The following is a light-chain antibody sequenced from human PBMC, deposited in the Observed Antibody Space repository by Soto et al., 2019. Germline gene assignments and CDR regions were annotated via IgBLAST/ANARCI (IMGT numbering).Light chain of an antibody. V-gene: IGLV2-14*01. Sequence: QSALTQPASVSGSPGQSITISCTGTSSDVGGYNYVSWYQQQPGKAPKLMIYEVRNRPSGVSNRFSGSKSGNTASLTISGLQAEDEADYYCSSYTSSSTPYVVFGGGTKLTVL. CDR2: EVR. CDR1: SSDVGGYNY. J-gene: IGLJ2*01. CDR3: SSYTSSSTPYVV.